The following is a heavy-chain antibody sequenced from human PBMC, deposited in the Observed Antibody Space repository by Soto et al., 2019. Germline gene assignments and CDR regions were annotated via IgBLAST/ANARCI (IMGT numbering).Heavy chain of an antibody. J-gene: IGHJ6*02. Sequence: QVQLVQSGAEVKKPGASVKVSCKASGYTFTSYGISWVRQAPGQGLEWMGWISSYNGNTNYAQKLQGRVTMTTDTSTSPAYIELRSLRSDDTAVYYCARVKVYGQGYYYYYGMDVWGQGTTVTVSS. CDR1: GYTFTSYG. D-gene: IGHD4-17*01. CDR2: ISSYNGNT. CDR3: ARVKVYGQGYYYYYGMDV. V-gene: IGHV1-18*01.